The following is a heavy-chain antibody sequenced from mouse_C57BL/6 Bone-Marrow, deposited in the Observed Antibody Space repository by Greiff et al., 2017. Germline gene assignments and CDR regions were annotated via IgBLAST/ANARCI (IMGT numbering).Heavy chain of an antibody. J-gene: IGHJ4*01. V-gene: IGHV1-54*01. Sequence: QVQLQQSGAELVRPGTSVKVSCKASGYAFTNYLIEWVKQRPGQGLEWIGVINPGSGGTNYNEKFKGKATLTADKSSSTAYMQLSSLTSEDSAVYCCAGEDYDDYYAMDYWGRGTSVTVSS. CDR1: GYAFTNYL. CDR2: INPGSGGT. D-gene: IGHD2-4*01. CDR3: AGEDYDDYYAMDY.